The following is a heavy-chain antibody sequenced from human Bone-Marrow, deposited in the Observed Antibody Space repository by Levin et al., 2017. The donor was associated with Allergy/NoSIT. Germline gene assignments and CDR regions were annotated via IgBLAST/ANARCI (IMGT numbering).Heavy chain of an antibody. D-gene: IGHD1-26*01. J-gene: IGHJ4*02. CDR3: AKDRWEFTRYFDH. CDR2: ILKDGSNR. CDR1: GFTFSDYA. V-gene: IGHV3-30*18. Sequence: PSGGSLRLSCAASGFTFSDYAMHWVRQAPGKGLEWVGVILKDGSNRFYEDSVKGRFTISRDNSDNTVYLQMDSLRTEDTGFYFCAKDRWEFTRYFDHWGRGILVTVSS.